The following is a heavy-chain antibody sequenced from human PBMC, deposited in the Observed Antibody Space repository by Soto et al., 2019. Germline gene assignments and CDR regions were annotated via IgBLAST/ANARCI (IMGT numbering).Heavy chain of an antibody. D-gene: IGHD1-1*01. CDR2: VSPHGANT. CDR1: GFTFGSCG. CDR3: ATEGAKTTWNFDY. V-gene: IGHV3-23*01. J-gene: IGHJ4*02. Sequence: PGVSLRLSCVASGFTFGSCGMNWVRQAPGKGLEWVAGVSPHGANTYYADSVRGRFIISRDDSRNTVSLDMNSLRGDDSAVYYCATEGAKTTWNFDYWGQGTVVTVCS.